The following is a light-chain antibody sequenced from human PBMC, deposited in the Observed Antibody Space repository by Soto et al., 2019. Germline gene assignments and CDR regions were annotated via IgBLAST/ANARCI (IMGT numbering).Light chain of an antibody. Sequence: DIVLTQSPGTLYLSPGERATLSCRASQSVSSGYLAWYQQRPGQAPRVXSYGASTRATGIPDRVSGSGSGTDFTLTISRLEPDDFAVYYCQQHGTSPITFGQGTRLEIK. CDR3: QQHGTSPIT. J-gene: IGKJ5*01. CDR1: QSVSSGY. CDR2: GAS. V-gene: IGKV3-20*01.